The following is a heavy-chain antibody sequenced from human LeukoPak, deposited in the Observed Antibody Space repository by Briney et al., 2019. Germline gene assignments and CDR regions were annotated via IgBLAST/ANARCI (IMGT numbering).Heavy chain of an antibody. J-gene: IGHJ6*03. D-gene: IGHD6-19*01. Sequence: SETLSLTCAVYGGSFSGYYWSWIRQPPGKGLEWIGEINHSGSTNYNPSLKSRVTISVDTSKNQFSLKLSSVTAADTAVYYCARGRALGSRGWYKLYYYYYMDAWGKGTTVTVSS. CDR3: ARGRALGSRGWYKLYYYYYMDA. CDR1: GGSFSGYY. CDR2: INHSGST. V-gene: IGHV4-34*01.